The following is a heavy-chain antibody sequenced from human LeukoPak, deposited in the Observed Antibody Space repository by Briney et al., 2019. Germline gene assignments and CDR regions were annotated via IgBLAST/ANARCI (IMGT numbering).Heavy chain of an antibody. D-gene: IGHD5-18*01. CDR1: GYTFTSHG. J-gene: IGHJ4*02. V-gene: IGHV1-18*04. CDR2: VSTYNGNT. Sequence: ASVNVSCKASGYTFTSHGISWVRQAPGQGLEWMGWVSTYNGNTNYVPKYQGRVTMTTDTSTSTAYMELRSLRSDDTAVYYCARDVDTATDQINDYWGQGTLVTVSS. CDR3: ARDVDTATDQINDY.